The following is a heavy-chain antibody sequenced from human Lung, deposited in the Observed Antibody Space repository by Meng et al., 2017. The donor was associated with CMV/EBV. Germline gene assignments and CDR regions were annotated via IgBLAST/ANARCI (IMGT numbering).Heavy chain of an antibody. CDR3: ARGISSTTWLVFAY. V-gene: IGHV3-23*01. CDR1: GFAFNNYA. D-gene: IGHD6-13*01. J-gene: IGHJ4*02. CDR2: VLGTGPT. Sequence: GESLKISCSASGFAFNNYAMTWVRQAPGKGLEWVSAVLGTGPTYYADYVKRRFTISRDDSRNTLFLQLNSLRDEATAVFYCARGISSTTWLVFAYWGLGTLVTVSS.